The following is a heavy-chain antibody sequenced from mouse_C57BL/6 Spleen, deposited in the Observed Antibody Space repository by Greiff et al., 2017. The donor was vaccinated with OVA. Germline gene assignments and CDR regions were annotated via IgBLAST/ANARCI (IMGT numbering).Heavy chain of an antibody. V-gene: IGHV1-61*01. Sequence: QVQLKQPGAELVRPGSSVKLSCKASGYTFTSYWMDWVKQRPGQGLEWIGNIYPSDSETHYNQKFKDKATLTVDKSSSTAYMQLSSLTSEDSAVYYCARAYYSNSLFWYAMDYWGQGTSVTVSS. CDR3: ARAYYSNSLFWYAMDY. CDR1: GYTFTSYW. D-gene: IGHD2-5*01. CDR2: IYPSDSET. J-gene: IGHJ4*01.